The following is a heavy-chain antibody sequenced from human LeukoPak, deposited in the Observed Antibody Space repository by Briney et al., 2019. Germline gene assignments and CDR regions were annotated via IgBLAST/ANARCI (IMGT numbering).Heavy chain of an antibody. Sequence: SETLSLTCGVSGGSINSSDWWSWVRQPPGKGLEWIGEIYHTGSTNYNPSLKTRVTISVDRSKKQFSLKLSSVTAADTAVYYCVRRAEMARITYCYYGLDVWGQGTTVTVSS. J-gene: IGHJ6*02. CDR2: IYHTGST. D-gene: IGHD5-24*01. CDR1: GGSINSSDW. CDR3: VRRAEMARITYCYYGLDV. V-gene: IGHV4-4*02.